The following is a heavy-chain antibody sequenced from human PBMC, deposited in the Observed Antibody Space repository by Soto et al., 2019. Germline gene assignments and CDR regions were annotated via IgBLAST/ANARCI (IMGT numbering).Heavy chain of an antibody. CDR1: GGSISSGDYY. CDR3: ARDRGIDHFDY. J-gene: IGHJ4*02. D-gene: IGHD1-26*01. V-gene: IGHV4-30-4*01. Sequence: SETLSLTCTVSGGSISSGDYYWSWIRQPPGKGLEWIGYIYYSGSTYYNPSLKSRVTISVDTSKNQFSLKLSSVTAADTAVYYCARDRGIDHFDYWGQGTLVTVS. CDR2: IYYSGST.